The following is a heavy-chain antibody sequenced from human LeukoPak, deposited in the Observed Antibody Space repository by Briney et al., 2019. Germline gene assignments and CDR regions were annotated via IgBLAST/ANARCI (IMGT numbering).Heavy chain of an antibody. J-gene: IGHJ5*02. D-gene: IGHD3-22*01. CDR2: IYYSWST. CDR1: GGSISSSY. Sequence: PSETLSLTCNVSGGSISSSYWSWIRQPPGKGLEWIGYIYYSWSTNYNPSLKSRVTMSVDTSKNQFSLKVTSVTAADTALYYCARDVGPYYYDSSGYFSAWGQGALVIVSS. V-gene: IGHV4-59*12. CDR3: ARDVGPYYYDSSGYFSA.